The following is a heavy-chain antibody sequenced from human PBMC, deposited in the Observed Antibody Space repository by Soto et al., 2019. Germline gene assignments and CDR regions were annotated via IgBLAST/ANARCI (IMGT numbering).Heavy chain of an antibody. V-gene: IGHV1-69*01. Sequence: QVQLVQSGAEVKKPGSSVKVSCKASGGTFSSYAISWVRQAPGEELEWMGGIIPIFGTANYAQKFQGRVTLTADESTSTAYMELSSLRSEDTAVYYCARVHYYGSGSYYNAPNYYYYYGMDVWGQGTTVTVSS. CDR2: IIPIFGTA. CDR3: ARVHYYGSGSYYNAPNYYYYYGMDV. J-gene: IGHJ6*02. D-gene: IGHD3-10*01. CDR1: GGTFSSYA.